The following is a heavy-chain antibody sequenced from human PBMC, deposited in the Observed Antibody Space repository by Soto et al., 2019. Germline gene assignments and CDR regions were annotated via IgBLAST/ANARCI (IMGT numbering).Heavy chain of an antibody. D-gene: IGHD6-19*01. J-gene: IGHJ4*02. Sequence: QVQLVEAGGGVVQPGRSLRLSCAASGFIFSTYAMHWVRQVPGKGLEWMAVISYDGSNKYFADSVKGRFTISRDNSKNTLYLQMNSLRPEATAGYFCARDQGDSSGWYGWPDYWGQGTLVTVSS. V-gene: IGHV3-30-3*01. CDR2: ISYDGSNK. CDR3: ARDQGDSSGWYGWPDY. CDR1: GFIFSTYA.